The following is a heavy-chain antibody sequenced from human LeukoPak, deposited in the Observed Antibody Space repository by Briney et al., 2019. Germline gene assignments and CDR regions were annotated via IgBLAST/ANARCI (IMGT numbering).Heavy chain of an antibody. J-gene: IGHJ4*02. CDR2: TSGSGVNS. Sequence: GGSLRLSCAASGFTLRSYDMSWIRQAPGKGLEWVAATSGSGVNSYYADSVRGRFTISRDNSQNTLYLQMDSLRAEDTALYYCAKEYSGYDFDYWGQGALVTVSS. D-gene: IGHD5-12*01. V-gene: IGHV3-23*01. CDR1: GFTLRSYD. CDR3: AKEYSGYDFDY.